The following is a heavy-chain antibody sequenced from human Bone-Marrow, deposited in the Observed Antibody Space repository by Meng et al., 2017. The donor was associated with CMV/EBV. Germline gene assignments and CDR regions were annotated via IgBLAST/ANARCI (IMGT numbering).Heavy chain of an antibody. D-gene: IGHD2-8*01. CDR2: INHSGST. CDR3: ARGLDCTNGVCYPLFDY. V-gene: IGHV4-34*01. CDR1: GGSFSGYY. J-gene: IGHJ4*02. Sequence: SETLSLTCAVYGGSFSGYYWSWIRQPPGKGLEWIGEINHSGSTNYNPSLKSRVTISVDTSKNQFSLKLSSVTAADTAVYYCARGLDCTNGVCYPLFDYWGQGTRVTVSS.